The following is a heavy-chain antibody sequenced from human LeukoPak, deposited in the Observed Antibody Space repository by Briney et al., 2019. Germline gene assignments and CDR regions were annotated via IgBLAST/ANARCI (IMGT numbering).Heavy chain of an antibody. J-gene: IGHJ5*02. D-gene: IGHD1-14*01. V-gene: IGHV4-39*07. CDR1: GGSISSGSYY. CDR3: AKGAGGFSNYNWFDP. CDR2: IYYSGTT. Sequence: SETLSLTCTVSGGSISSGSYYRGWIRQPPGKGLEWIGSIYYSGTTHYSPSLESRVTISVDTSKNQFSLKLASVTAADTAIYYCAKGAGGFSNYNWFDPWGQGTLVTVSS.